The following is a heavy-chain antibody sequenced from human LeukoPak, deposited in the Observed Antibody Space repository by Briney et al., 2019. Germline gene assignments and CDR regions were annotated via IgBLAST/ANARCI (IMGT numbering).Heavy chain of an antibody. CDR2: IYYSGST. D-gene: IGHD6-19*01. V-gene: IGHV4-39*07. CDR3: ARDGEAGGYSSGWLNWFDP. Sequence: SETLSLTCTVSGGSISSSSYYWGWIRQPPGKGLEWIGSIYYSGSTYYNPSLKSRVTISVDTSKNQFSLKLSSVTAADTAVYYCARDGEAGGYSSGWLNWFDPWGQGTLVTVSS. J-gene: IGHJ5*02. CDR1: GGSISSSSYY.